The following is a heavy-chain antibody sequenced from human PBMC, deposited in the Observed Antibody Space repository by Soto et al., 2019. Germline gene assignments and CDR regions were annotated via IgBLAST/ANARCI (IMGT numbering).Heavy chain of an antibody. Sequence: SETLSLTCSVSTGSMRTYYWTWIRQSPGKGLEWIGQISHTGRTKYNPSLESRVTISVDTSRKQFSLKLTSVTAADTALYYCARDDTTGIFDFWGQGTLVTVSS. CDR1: TGSMRTYY. V-gene: IGHV4-59*01. D-gene: IGHD3-3*01. J-gene: IGHJ4*02. CDR3: ARDDTTGIFDF. CDR2: ISHTGRT.